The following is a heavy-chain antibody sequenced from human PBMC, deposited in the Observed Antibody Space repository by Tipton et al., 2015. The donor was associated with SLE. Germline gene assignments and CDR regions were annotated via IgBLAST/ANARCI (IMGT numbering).Heavy chain of an antibody. J-gene: IGHJ4*02. D-gene: IGHD6-13*01. CDR3: ARDGSSWYFDY. CDR1: GGSISSSSYY. V-gene: IGHV4-39*07. CDR2: IYYSGST. Sequence: TLSLTCTVSGGSISSSSYYWGWIRQPPGKGLEWIGSIYYSGSTYYNPSLKSRVTISVDTSKNQFSLKLSSVTAADTAVYYCARDGSSWYFDYWGQGTLVTVSS.